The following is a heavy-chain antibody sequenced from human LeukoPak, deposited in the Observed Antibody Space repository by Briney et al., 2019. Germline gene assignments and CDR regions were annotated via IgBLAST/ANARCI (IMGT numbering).Heavy chain of an antibody. CDR1: GFTFSSYT. D-gene: IGHD6-19*01. CDR2: ISSSSSYI. J-gene: IGHJ4*02. Sequence: PGGSLRLSCAASGFTFSSYTMNWVRQAPGKGLEWVSSISSSSSYIYYVDSVKGRFSISRHNAKNSLYLQMDRLGADDTAVYYCARDLGPTFPHSSGWLDYWGQGTLVTVSS. V-gene: IGHV3-21*06. CDR3: ARDLGPTFPHSSGWLDY.